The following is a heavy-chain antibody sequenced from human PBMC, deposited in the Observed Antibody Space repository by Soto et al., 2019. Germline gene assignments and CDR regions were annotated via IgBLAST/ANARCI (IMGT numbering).Heavy chain of an antibody. CDR2: IGGSGTTI. D-gene: IGHD3-10*01. Sequence: GSQRLLYSSSWCTIIAHGMIRIRQKQGKGLEWVCGIGGSGTTIYCADSVKGRFTISRDNFGNTMYLQMNSVRVEDTAVYYCARSVRPLSWFDPWGQGTRVTVSS. CDR3: ARSVRPLSWFDP. J-gene: IGHJ5*02. CDR1: WCTIIAHG. V-gene: IGHV3-23*01.